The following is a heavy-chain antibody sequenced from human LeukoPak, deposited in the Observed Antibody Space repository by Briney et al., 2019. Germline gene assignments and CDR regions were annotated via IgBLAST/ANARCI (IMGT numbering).Heavy chain of an antibody. D-gene: IGHD3-16*01. CDR3: ARDGFGTGSN. V-gene: IGHV3-7*03. Sequence: GGSLRLSCAASGFTVSSNYMSWVRQAPGKGLEWVANIKQDGSEKNYVDSVKGRFIISRDNAKNSLYLQMNTLRADDTAVYYCARDGFGTGSNWGQGTLVTVSS. CDR1: GFTVSSNY. CDR2: IKQDGSEK. J-gene: IGHJ4*02.